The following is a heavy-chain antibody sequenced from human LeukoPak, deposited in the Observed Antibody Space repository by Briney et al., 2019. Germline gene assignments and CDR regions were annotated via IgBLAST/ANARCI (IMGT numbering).Heavy chain of an antibody. V-gene: IGHV3-23*01. D-gene: IGHD3-3*01. CDR3: AKRGSGYNQFDY. CDR2: ISGSGGST. CDR1: GFTFSSYV. Sequence: PGGSLRLSCAASGFTFSSYVMSWVRQAPGKGLEWVCAISGSGGSTYYADSVKGRFTISRDNSKYTLYLQMNSLRDEDTAVYYCAKRGSGYNQFDYWGQGTLVTVSS. J-gene: IGHJ4*02.